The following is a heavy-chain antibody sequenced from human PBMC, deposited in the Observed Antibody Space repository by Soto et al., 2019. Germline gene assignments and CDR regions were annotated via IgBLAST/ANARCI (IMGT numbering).Heavy chain of an antibody. D-gene: IGHD3-16*01. V-gene: IGHV1-69*01. CDR3: ARVAYTSRATHWFDC. Sequence: QVQLVQSGAEVKKPGSSVKVSCKASGGTFTNYAVSWVRQAPGQGLEWMGDIIPIFGTTNYAQKFQGRVTIAADESTSTGYMELNNLRSEDTALYYCARVAYTSRATHWFDCWGQGTLVTVSS. J-gene: IGHJ5*01. CDR2: IIPIFGTT. CDR1: GGTFTNYA.